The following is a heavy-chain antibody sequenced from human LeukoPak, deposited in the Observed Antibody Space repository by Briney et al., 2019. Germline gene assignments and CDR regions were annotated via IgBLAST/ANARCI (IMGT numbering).Heavy chain of an antibody. CDR1: GGSFSSYY. Sequence: SETLSLTCAVYGGSFSSYYWSWIRQPPGKGLEWIGEINHSGSTNYNPSLKSRVTISVDTSKNQFSLKLSSVTAADTAVYYCARVSTFWFDPWGQGTLVTVSS. D-gene: IGHD1-1*01. CDR2: INHSGST. J-gene: IGHJ5*02. CDR3: ARVSTFWFDP. V-gene: IGHV4-34*01.